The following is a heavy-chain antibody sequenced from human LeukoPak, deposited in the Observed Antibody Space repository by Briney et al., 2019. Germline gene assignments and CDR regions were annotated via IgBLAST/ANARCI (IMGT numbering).Heavy chain of an antibody. CDR3: ARKDSSPRTFDY. Sequence: GGSMRLSCAASGFSFSSYWMSWVRQAPGKGLEWVANIKEDGSEKNYVDSVKGRFTISRDNAKNSLYLQMNSLRAEDTAVYYCARKDSSPRTFDYWGQGTLVTVSS. D-gene: IGHD2-2*01. V-gene: IGHV3-7*01. CDR1: GFSFSSYW. CDR2: IKEDGSEK. J-gene: IGHJ4*02.